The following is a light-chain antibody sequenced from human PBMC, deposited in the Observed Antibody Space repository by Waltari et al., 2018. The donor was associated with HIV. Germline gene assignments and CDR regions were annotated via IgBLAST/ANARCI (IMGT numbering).Light chain of an antibody. V-gene: IGLV2-11*01. Sequence: QSALTQPRSVSGSPGQSVTISCTGTYSAVGDYNYVSWYQQHPGKAPKLMIYDVRQRPSGVPDRFSGSKSGNTASLTISGLQADDDADYYCCSFAGTYTIFGGGTKLTVL. J-gene: IGLJ2*01. CDR2: DVR. CDR3: CSFAGTYTI. CDR1: YSAVGDYNY.